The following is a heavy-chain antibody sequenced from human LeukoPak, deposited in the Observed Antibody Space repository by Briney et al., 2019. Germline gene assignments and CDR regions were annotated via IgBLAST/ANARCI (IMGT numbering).Heavy chain of an antibody. CDR3: AKDFGCSGGSCYGGTGVDY. Sequence: GGSLRLSCAASGFTFSSYAMSWVRQAPGKGLEWVSAISGSGGSTYYANSVKGRFTISRDNSKNTLYLQMNSLRAEDTAVYYCAKDFGCSGGSCYGGTGVDYWGQGTLVTVSS. D-gene: IGHD2-15*01. J-gene: IGHJ4*02. CDR2: ISGSGGST. V-gene: IGHV3-23*01. CDR1: GFTFSSYA.